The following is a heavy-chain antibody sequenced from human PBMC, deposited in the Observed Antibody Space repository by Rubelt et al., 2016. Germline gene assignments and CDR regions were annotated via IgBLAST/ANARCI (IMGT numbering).Heavy chain of an antibody. CDR2: ISSSSSTI. D-gene: IGHD1-26*01. Sequence: EVQLVESGGGLVKPGGSLRLSCAASGFTFSSYSMNWVRQAPGKGLEWVSYISSSSSTIYYADSVKGRFTISRDNSKNTLYLQMNCVRAEDTAVYYCAKGGGTYLYYFDYWGQGTLVTVSS. V-gene: IGHV3-48*01. CDR1: GFTFSSYS. J-gene: IGHJ4*02. CDR3: AKGGGTYLYYFDY.